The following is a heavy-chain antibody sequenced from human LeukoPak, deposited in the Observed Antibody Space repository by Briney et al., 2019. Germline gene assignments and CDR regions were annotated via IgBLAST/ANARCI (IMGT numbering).Heavy chain of an antibody. CDR3: TTDPAEEGLENDY. CDR1: GFTFSNAW. J-gene: IGHJ4*02. CDR2: IKSKTDGGTT. V-gene: IGHV3-15*01. Sequence: GGSLRLSYAASGFTFSNAWMSWARQAPGKGLEWVGRIKSKTDGGTTDYAAPVKGRFTISRDDSKNTLYLQMNSLKTEDTAVYYCTTDPAEEGLENDYWGQGTLVTVSS. D-gene: IGHD1-1*01.